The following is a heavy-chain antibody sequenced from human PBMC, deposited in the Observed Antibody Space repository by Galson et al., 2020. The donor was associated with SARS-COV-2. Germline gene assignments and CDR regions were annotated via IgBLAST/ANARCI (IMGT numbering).Heavy chain of an antibody. V-gene: IGHV3-7*01. CDR1: GFTFSSYW. J-gene: IGHJ3*02. D-gene: IGHD6-6*01. Sequence: TGGSLRLSCAASGFTFSSYWMSWVRQAPGKGLEWVANIKQDGSEKYYVDSVKGRFTISRDNAKNSLYLQMNSLRAEDTAVYYCARVDSEYSSSNRGAFDSWGQGTMVTVSS. CDR3: ARVDSEYSSSNRGAFDS. CDR2: IKQDGSEK.